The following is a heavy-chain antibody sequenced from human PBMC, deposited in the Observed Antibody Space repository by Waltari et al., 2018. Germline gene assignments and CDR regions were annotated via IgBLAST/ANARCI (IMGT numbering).Heavy chain of an antibody. CDR1: GFTFTSYW. D-gene: IGHD3-10*01. Sequence: EVQLVESGGGLVQPGGSLRLSCAASGFTFTSYWRNWVRQAPGKGLEWVANIKPDGSEKHYVDAVKGRFTISRDNAKNSLYLQMSSLRAEDTALYFSARGALSGVPDLWGRGTLVTVSS. V-gene: IGHV3-7*01. J-gene: IGHJ2*01. CDR2: IKPDGSEK. CDR3: ARGALSGVPDL.